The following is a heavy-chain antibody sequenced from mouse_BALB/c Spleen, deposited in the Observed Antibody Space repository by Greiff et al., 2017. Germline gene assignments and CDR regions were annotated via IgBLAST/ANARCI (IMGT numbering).Heavy chain of an antibody. CDR2: ISYSGST. V-gene: IGHV3-2*02. CDR1: GYSITSDYA. Sequence: EVQLQESGPGLVKPSQSLSLTCTVTGYSITSDYAWNWIRQFPGNKLEWMGYISYSGSTSYNPSLKSRISITRDTSKNQFFLQLNSVTTEDTATYYCASSRYGKRVYAMDYWGQGTSVTVSS. CDR3: ASSRYGKRVYAMDY. D-gene: IGHD2-10*02. J-gene: IGHJ4*01.